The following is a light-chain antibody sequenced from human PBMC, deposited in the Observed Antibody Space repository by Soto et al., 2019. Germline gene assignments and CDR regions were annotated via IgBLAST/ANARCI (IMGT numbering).Light chain of an antibody. CDR3: QQYNSYSGT. Sequence: DIQMTQSPSTLSASVGDRVTITCRASQSISSWLAWYQQKPGKAPKLLIYDASSLESAVPSRFSGSGSGTDFTLTISSLQPDEFATYYCQQYNSYSGTFGQGTKVEIK. J-gene: IGKJ1*01. V-gene: IGKV1-5*01. CDR2: DAS. CDR1: QSISSW.